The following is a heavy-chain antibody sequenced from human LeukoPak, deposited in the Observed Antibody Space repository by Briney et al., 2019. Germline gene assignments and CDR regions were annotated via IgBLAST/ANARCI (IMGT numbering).Heavy chain of an antibody. CDR3: AREYILYRSGWFLDY. D-gene: IGHD6-19*01. CDR2: IYYSGST. Sequence: PSETLSLTCTVSGGSISSGDYYWSWIRQPPGKGLEWIGYIYYSGSTYYNPSLKSRVTISVDTSKNQFSLKLSSVTAADTAVYYCAREYILYRSGWFLDYWGQGTVVTVSS. J-gene: IGHJ4*02. CDR1: GGSISSGDYY. V-gene: IGHV4-30-4*01.